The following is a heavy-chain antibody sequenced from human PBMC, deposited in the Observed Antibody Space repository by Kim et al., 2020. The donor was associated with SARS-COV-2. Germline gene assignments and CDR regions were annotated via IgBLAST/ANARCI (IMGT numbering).Heavy chain of an antibody. CDR3: ARSLGRGFAY. Sequence: TNITPPLKSRIPISVDTSNNPFSLKLSSVTAADTAIYYCARSLGRGFAYWGQGTLVTVSS. CDR2: T. D-gene: IGHD3-10*01. J-gene: IGHJ4*02. V-gene: IGHV4-4*09.